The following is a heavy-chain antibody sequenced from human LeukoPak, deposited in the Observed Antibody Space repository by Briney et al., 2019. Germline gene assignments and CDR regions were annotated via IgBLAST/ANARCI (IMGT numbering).Heavy chain of an antibody. CDR2: INPNSSGT. CDR1: GYTFTGYY. J-gene: IGHJ6*02. D-gene: IGHD3-10*01. V-gene: IGHV1-2*02. Sequence: GASVKVSCKASGYTFTGYYMHWVRQAPGQGLEWMGWINPNSSGTNYAQKFQGRVTMTRDTSISTAYMELSRLRSDDTAVYYCARFGITMVRGTFLDYYYYGMDVWGQGTTVTVSS. CDR3: ARFGITMVRGTFLDYYYYGMDV.